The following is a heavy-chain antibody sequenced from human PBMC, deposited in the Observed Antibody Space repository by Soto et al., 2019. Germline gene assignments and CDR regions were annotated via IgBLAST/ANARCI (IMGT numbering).Heavy chain of an antibody. J-gene: IGHJ4*02. CDR2: INPDGSST. CDR3: TSDTYGRRDS. CDR1: GFTFSNYW. D-gene: IGHD4-17*01. Sequence: GGSLRLSCAASGFTFSNYWMHWVRQAPGKGLLWVSRINPDGSSTSYAGSVKDRFTISRDNAENTLFLQMNILRAEDTALYYCTSDTYGRRDSWGQGNLVTVSS. V-gene: IGHV3-74*01.